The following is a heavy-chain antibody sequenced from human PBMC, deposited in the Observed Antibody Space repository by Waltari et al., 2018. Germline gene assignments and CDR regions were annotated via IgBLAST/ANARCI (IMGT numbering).Heavy chain of an antibody. CDR2: IYYSGST. CDR1: GGSISSSSYY. J-gene: IGHJ4*02. V-gene: IGHV4-39*07. Sequence: QLQLQESGPGLVKPSETLSLTCTVSGGSISSSSYYWAWIRQPPGKGLEWIGSIYYSGSTYYNPSLKSRVTISVDTSKNQFSLKLSSVTAADTAVYYCAREWKDYYGSGSYVDYWGQGTLVTVSS. CDR3: AREWKDYYGSGSYVDY. D-gene: IGHD3-10*01.